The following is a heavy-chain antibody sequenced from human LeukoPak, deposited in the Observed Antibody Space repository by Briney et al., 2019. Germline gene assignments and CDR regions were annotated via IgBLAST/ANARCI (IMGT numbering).Heavy chain of an antibody. D-gene: IGHD2-2*01. J-gene: IGHJ6*02. Sequence: SETVSLTCAVHGGSFSGYYWSWIRQPPGKGREGIGEINHSGRTKYNPSLKSRVTISVDTSKNQFSLKLSSVTAADTAVYYCARSLRGPDCSSTSCRVWGQGTTVTVSS. CDR2: INHSGRT. V-gene: IGHV4-34*01. CDR3: ARSLRGPDCSSTSCRV. CDR1: GGSFSGYY.